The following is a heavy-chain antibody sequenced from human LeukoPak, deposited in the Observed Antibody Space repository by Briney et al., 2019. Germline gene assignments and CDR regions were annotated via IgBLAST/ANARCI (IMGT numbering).Heavy chain of an antibody. CDR2: INASGGST. CDR1: GFTFSSYA. V-gene: IGHV3-23*01. CDR3: AKRIQSAMATGY. Sequence: TGGSLRLSCAASGFTFSSYAMSWVRQAPGKGLEWVSDINASGGSTYYADSVKGRFTISRDNSKNTLYLQMNSLRAEDTAVYYCAKRIQSAMATGYWGQGTLVTVSS. J-gene: IGHJ4*02. D-gene: IGHD5-18*01.